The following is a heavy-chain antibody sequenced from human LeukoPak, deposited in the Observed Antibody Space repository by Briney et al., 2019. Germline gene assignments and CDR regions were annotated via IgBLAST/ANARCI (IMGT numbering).Heavy chain of an antibody. V-gene: IGHV3-74*01. J-gene: IGHJ4*02. D-gene: IGHD2-2*01. CDR2: INSDGSIT. CDR1: GFTFSSYW. Sequence: PGGSLRLSCAASGFTFSSYWMHWVRQAPGKGLVWVSRINSDGSITSYADSVKGRFTISRDNAKNTLYLQMNSLRAEDTAVYYCARAEYCSSTSCSFVGYWGQGTLVTVSS. CDR3: ARAEYCSSTSCSFVGY.